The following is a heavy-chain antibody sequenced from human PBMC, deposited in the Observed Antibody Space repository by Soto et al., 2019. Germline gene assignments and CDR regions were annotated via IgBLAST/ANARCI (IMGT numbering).Heavy chain of an antibody. D-gene: IGHD3-3*01. CDR3: EKDPWAYYDFWSGSPYYFDY. CDR2: ISGSGGST. V-gene: IGHV3-23*01. CDR1: GFTFSSYA. J-gene: IGHJ4*02. Sequence: GGSLRLSCAASGFTFSSYAMSWVRRAPGKGLEWVSAISGSGGSTYYADSVKGRFTISRDNSKNTLYLQMNSLRAEDTAVYYCEKDPWAYYDFWSGSPYYFDYWGQGTLVTVSS.